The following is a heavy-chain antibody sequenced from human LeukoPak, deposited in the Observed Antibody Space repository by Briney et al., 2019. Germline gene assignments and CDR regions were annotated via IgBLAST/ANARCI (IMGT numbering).Heavy chain of an antibody. V-gene: IGHV4-34*01. CDR2: INHSGST. J-gene: IGHJ3*02. CDR3: ARGSIAAAAPGAFDI. D-gene: IGHD6-13*01. Sequence: KPSETLSLTCAVYGGSFSGCYWSWIRQPPGKGLEWIGEINHSGSTNYNPSLKSRVTISVDTSKNQFSLKLSSVTAADTAVYYCARGSIAAAAPGAFDIWGQGTMVTVSS. CDR1: GGSFSGCY.